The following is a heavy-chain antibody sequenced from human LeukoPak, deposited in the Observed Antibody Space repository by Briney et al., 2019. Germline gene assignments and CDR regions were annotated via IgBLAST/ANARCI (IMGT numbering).Heavy chain of an antibody. CDR1: GGSISSYY. CDR3: ARDQRRGAAALAWFDP. CDR2: IYYSGST. D-gene: IGHD2-2*01. Sequence: PSETLSLTCTVSGGSISSYYWSWIRQPPGKGLEWIGYIYYSGSTNYNPSLKSRATISVDTSKNQFSLKLSSVTAADTAVYYCARDQRRGAAALAWFDPWGQGTLVTVSS. J-gene: IGHJ5*02. V-gene: IGHV4-59*01.